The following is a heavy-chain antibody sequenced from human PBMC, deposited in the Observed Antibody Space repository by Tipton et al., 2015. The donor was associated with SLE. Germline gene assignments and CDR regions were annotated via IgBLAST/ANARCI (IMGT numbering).Heavy chain of an antibody. CDR1: GFTFSSYA. CDR3: AKDRSLIAAAAGY. J-gene: IGHJ4*02. Sequence: SLRLSCAASGFTFSSYAMHWVRQAPGKGLEWVAVISYDGSNKYYADSVKGRFTISRDNSKNTLYLQMNSPRAEDTAVYYCAKDRSLIAAAAGYWGQGTLVTVSS. V-gene: IGHV3-30*04. CDR2: ISYDGSNK. D-gene: IGHD6-13*01.